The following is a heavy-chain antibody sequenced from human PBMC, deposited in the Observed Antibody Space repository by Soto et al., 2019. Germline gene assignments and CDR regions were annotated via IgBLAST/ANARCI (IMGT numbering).Heavy chain of an antibody. CDR3: ASLSDDYALCGVDY. D-gene: IGHD4-17*01. V-gene: IGHV1-18*01. Sequence: QVQLVQSGAEVKKPGASVKVSCKASGYTFTSYGISWVRQAPGQGLEWMGWISAYNGNTNYAQKLQGRVTMTTDTSTSTAYVELRSLRSDDTAVYDCASLSDDYALCGVDYWGQGTLVTVSS. CDR2: ISAYNGNT. J-gene: IGHJ4*02. CDR1: GYTFTSYG.